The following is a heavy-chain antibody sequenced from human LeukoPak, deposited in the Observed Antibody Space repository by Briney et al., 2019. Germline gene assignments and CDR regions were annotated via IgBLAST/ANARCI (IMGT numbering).Heavy chain of an antibody. V-gene: IGHV4-39*01. D-gene: IGHD6-13*01. J-gene: IGHJ5*02. CDR1: GGSFSGYY. Sequence: PSETLSLTCAVYGGSFSGYYWGWIRQPPGKGLEWIGSIYYSGSTYYNPSLKSRVTISVDTSKNQFSLKLSSVTAADTAVYYCARQNIAAADANWFDPWGQGTLVTVSS. CDR2: IYYSGST. CDR3: ARQNIAAADANWFDP.